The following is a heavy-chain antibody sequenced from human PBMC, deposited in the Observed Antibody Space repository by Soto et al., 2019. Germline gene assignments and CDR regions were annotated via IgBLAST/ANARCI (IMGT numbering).Heavy chain of an antibody. Sequence: TSETLSLTCTVSGGSISSYFWSWIRQPPGKGLEWIGYIYYSGNTNYKPSLKSRVTISVDTSKNQFSLKLSSVTAADTAVYYCARVIVGAFDYWGQGTLVTVSS. D-gene: IGHD1-26*01. CDR2: IYYSGNT. CDR1: GGSISSYF. CDR3: ARVIVGAFDY. J-gene: IGHJ4*02. V-gene: IGHV4-59*01.